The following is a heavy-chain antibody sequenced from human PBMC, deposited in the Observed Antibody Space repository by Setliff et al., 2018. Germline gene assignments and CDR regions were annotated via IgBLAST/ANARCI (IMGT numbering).Heavy chain of an antibody. V-gene: IGHV4-38-2*02. CDR2: MSHRGRT. CDR3: VRDRTAYSYGLDV. CDR1: GVSINSGHY. J-gene: IGHJ6*02. Sequence: PSETLSLTCGVSGVSINSGHYWGWIRQPPGKGLEWIVTMSHRGRTYYNPSLESRVTMSLDASKNQFSLRLTYVAAADTAVYYCVRDRTAYSYGLDVWAQGTTVTVSS. D-gene: IGHD5-18*01.